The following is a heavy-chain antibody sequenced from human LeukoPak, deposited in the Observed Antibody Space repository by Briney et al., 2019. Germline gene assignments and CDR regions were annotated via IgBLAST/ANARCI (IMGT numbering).Heavy chain of an antibody. V-gene: IGHV4-59*08. CDR2: IYVTGST. CDR1: GGSIGTYY. D-gene: IGHD3-16*02. CDR3: ARHIGGGIEDMDV. Sequence: SETLSLTCIVSGGSIGTYYWGWIRQSPGKGLEWIGYIYVTGSTRYNPYLQSRVTISVDTSRNQFFLKMSSVTAADTAVYYCARHIGGGIEDMDVWGTGTKVTVSS. J-gene: IGHJ6*03.